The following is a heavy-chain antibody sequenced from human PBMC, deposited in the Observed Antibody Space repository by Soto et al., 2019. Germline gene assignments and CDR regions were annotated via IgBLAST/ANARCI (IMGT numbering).Heavy chain of an antibody. CDR2: IYYSGST. CDR1: GGSISSYY. V-gene: IGHV4-59*01. D-gene: IGHD3-22*01. J-gene: IGHJ4*02. Sequence: SETLSLTCTVSGGSISSYYWSWIRQPPGKGLEWIGYIYYSGSTNYNPSLKSRVTISVDTSKNQFSLKLSSVTAADTAVYYCASEDSSGCSQRFWCKGTLVTVSS. CDR3: ASEDSSGCSQRF.